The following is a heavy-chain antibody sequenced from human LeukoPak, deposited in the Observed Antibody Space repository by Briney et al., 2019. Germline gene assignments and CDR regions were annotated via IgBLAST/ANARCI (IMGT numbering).Heavy chain of an antibody. CDR3: AKDLIGPGSYYGY. CDR1: GFTFSAYG. CDR2: ISSGGGST. D-gene: IGHD3-10*01. Sequence: PGGSLRLSCAASGFTFSAYGMSWVRQAPGKGLEWVSAISSGGGSTYYADSVKGRFTISRDNSKNTLYLQMNSLRAEDTAVYYCAKDLIGPGSYYGYWGQGTLVTVSS. V-gene: IGHV3-23*01. J-gene: IGHJ4*02.